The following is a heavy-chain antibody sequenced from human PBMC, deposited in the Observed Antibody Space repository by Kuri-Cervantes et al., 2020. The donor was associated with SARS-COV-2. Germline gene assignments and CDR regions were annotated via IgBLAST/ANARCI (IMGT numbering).Heavy chain of an antibody. J-gene: IGHJ4*02. D-gene: IGHD6-19*01. CDR3: ARGALMSSGWYSGALFDY. Sequence: GESLKIFCAASGFTFSSYDMHWVRQAPGKGLEWVSAIGTAGDTYYADSVKGRFTISRDNPKNTLYLQMISLRAADTAVYYCARGALMSSGWYSGALFDYWGQGTLVTVSS. V-gene: IGHV3-13*01. CDR2: IGTAGDT. CDR1: GFTFSSYD.